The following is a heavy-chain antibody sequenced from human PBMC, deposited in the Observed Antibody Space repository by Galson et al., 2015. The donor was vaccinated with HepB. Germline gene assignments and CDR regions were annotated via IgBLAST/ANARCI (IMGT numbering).Heavy chain of an antibody. D-gene: IGHD2-2*01. CDR2: IYYSGST. Sequence: SETLSLTCTVSGGSISSYYWSWIRQPPGKGLEWIGYIYYSGSTNYNPSLKSRVTISVDTSKNQFSLKLSSVTAADTAVYYCARAPDCSSTSCYYYYYYMDVWGKGTTVTVSS. J-gene: IGHJ6*03. V-gene: IGHV4-59*01. CDR3: ARAPDCSSTSCYYYYYYMDV. CDR1: GGSISSYY.